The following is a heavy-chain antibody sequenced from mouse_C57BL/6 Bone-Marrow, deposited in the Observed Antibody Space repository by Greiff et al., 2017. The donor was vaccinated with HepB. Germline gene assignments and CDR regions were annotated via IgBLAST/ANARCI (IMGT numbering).Heavy chain of an antibody. V-gene: IGHV1-69*01. CDR3: AAGGYYSYYYAMDY. J-gene: IGHJ4*01. CDR1: GYTFTSYW. Sequence: QVQLQQPGAELVMPGASVKLSCKASGYTFTSYWMHWVKQRPGQGLEWIGEIDPSDSYTNYNQKFKGKSTLTVDKSSSKAYMQLISLTSEDSAVYYCAAGGYYSYYYAMDYWGQGTSVTVSS. D-gene: IGHD2-3*01. CDR2: IDPSDSYT.